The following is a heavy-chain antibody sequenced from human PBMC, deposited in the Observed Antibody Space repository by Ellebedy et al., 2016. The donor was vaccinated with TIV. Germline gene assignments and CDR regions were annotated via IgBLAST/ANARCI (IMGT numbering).Heavy chain of an antibody. V-gene: IGHV4-34*01. CDR3: ARRGYGSGRYNWFDP. CDR2: INHSGSA. J-gene: IGHJ5*02. Sequence: SETLSLXCAVYGCSFSEYHWSWIRQFPGQGLEWIGEINHSGSANYSPSLKSRVTISVDTSKSQFSLKVTSVTAADTAVYFCARRGYGSGRYNWFDPWGQGTLVTVSS. CDR1: GCSFSEYH. D-gene: IGHD3-10*01.